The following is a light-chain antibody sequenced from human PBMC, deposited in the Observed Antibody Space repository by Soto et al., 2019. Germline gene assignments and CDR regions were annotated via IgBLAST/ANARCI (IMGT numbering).Light chain of an antibody. CDR3: SSYTSSSTYVV. V-gene: IGLV2-14*01. CDR1: SSDVGGYNY. CDR2: DVS. Sequence: QSALTKPASVSGSPGQSITISCTGTSSDVGGYNYVSWYQQHPGKAPKLMIYDVSNRPSGVSNRFSGSKSGNTASLTISGLQAEDEADYYCSSYTSSSTYVVFGGGTK. J-gene: IGLJ2*01.